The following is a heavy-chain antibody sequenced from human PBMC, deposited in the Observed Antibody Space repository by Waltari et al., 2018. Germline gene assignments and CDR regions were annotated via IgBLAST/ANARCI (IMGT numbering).Heavy chain of an antibody. D-gene: IGHD3-10*01. Sequence: EVQLVESGGGLVQPGGSLRLSCAASGFTFSSYSMNWVRKAPGKGLEWVSYISSSSSTIYYADSVKGRFTISRDNAKNSLYLQMNSLRAEDTAVYYCASIYYYGSGSSQAPDYWGQGTLVTVSS. CDR1: GFTFSSYS. J-gene: IGHJ4*02. CDR2: ISSSSSTI. V-gene: IGHV3-48*01. CDR3: ASIYYYGSGSSQAPDY.